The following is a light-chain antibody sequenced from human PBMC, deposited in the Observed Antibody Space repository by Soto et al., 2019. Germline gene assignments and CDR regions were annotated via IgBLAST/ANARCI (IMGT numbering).Light chain of an antibody. J-gene: IGLJ1*01. Sequence: QSVLTQPASVSGSPGQSITISCTGTGSDIGAYNTVAWYQQHPRRVPKPMIYEVTNRPSGISNRFSGSKSGNTASLTISGLQAEDEGDYYCSSYTRGNTYVFGTGTKVTVL. CDR1: GSDIGAYNT. CDR3: SSYTRGNTYV. V-gene: IGLV2-14*01. CDR2: EVT.